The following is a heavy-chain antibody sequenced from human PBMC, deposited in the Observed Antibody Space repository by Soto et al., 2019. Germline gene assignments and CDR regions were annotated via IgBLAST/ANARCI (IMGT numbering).Heavy chain of an antibody. CDR2: ISYDGSNK. CDR3: PTLELRLPPGDY. J-gene: IGHJ4*02. CDR1: GFTFSSYG. Sequence: QVQLVESGGGVVQPGRSLRLSCAASGFTFSSYGMHWVRQAPGKGLEWVAVISYDGSNKYYADSVKGRFTISRDNSKNTLYLQMHSLRAEDTAVYYCPTLELRLPPGDYWGQGTLVTVSS. D-gene: IGHD2-21*02. V-gene: IGHV3-30*03.